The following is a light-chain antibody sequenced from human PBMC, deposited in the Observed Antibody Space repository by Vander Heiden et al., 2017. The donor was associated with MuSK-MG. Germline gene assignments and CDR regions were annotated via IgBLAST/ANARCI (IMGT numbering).Light chain of an antibody. J-gene: IGKJ4*01. CDR3: QQSYSVPLT. CDR2: AAS. V-gene: IGKV1-39*01. Sequence: DIQMTQSPSSLSASVGDRVTITCRASQSISSYLNWYQQKPGKAPKLLIYAASNLQSGVPSRFSGSGSGTDFTLTIGSLQPEDFATYYCQQSYSVPLTFGGGTKVEIK. CDR1: QSISSY.